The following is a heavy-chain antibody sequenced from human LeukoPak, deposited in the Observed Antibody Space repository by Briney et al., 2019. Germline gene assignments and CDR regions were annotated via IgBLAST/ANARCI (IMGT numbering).Heavy chain of an antibody. Sequence: ASVKVSCRASGYTFTSYHINWVRQATGQGLEWMGWMNPNSGDRGYAQKFQGRVTITTDTSIGTAYMELSSLRSEDTAVYFCARTPSFTASGYDYWGQGTLVTVSS. CDR2: MNPNSGDR. CDR1: GYTFTSYH. CDR3: ARTPSFTASGYDY. V-gene: IGHV1-8*03. D-gene: IGHD6-25*01. J-gene: IGHJ4*02.